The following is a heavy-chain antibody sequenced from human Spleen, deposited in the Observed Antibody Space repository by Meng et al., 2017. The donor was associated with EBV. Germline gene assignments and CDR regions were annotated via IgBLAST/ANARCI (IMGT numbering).Heavy chain of an antibody. V-gene: IGHV1-69*01. D-gene: IGHD4-17*01. J-gene: IGHJ4*02. CDR2: IIPFFSTP. Sequence: QVHLVQSGAEVRRPGSSVRVACKLSGDTFGGTFGNYATNWVRRAPGQGLEWMGGIIPFFSTPNYAHKFQDRLFITADESTSTAYMELTSLTSDDTAVYYCARGGARRYGDYDVLDLCGQGTLCSVSS. CDR3: ARGGARRYGDYDVLDL. CDR1: GDTFGGTFGNYA.